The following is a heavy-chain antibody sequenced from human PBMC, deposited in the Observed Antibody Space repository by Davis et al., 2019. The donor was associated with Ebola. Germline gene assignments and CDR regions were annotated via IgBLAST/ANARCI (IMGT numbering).Heavy chain of an antibody. CDR1: GFTVSGND. J-gene: IGHJ5*01. CDR2: IYRGGDT. Sequence: PGGSLRLSCVASGFTVSGNDMSWVRQAPGKGLEWVSVIYRGGDTYYADSVQGRFTISRDNARSTLFLQMNNLRDEDTAVYYCARDLSGEFDSWGQGTLVTVSS. V-gene: IGHV3-53*01. D-gene: IGHD5-12*01. CDR3: ARDLSGEFDS.